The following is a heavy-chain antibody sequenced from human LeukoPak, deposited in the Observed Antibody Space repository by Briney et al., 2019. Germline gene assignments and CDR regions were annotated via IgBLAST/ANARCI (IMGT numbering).Heavy chain of an antibody. J-gene: IGHJ5*02. V-gene: IGHV5-51*01. CDR3: ARGGQLGYGSGSYRNNWFDP. CDR1: GYSFTSYW. D-gene: IGHD3-10*01. Sequence: PGESLKISCKGSGYSFTSYWIGWVRQMPGKGLECMGIIYPGDSDTRYSPSFQGQVTISADKSISTAYLQWSSLKASDTAMYYCARGGQLGYGSGSYRNNWFDPWGQGTLVTVSS. CDR2: IYPGDSDT.